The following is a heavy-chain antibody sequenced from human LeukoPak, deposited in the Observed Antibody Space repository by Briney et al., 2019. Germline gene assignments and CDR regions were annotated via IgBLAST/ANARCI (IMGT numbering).Heavy chain of an antibody. CDR1: GYTFNAYY. Sequence: ASVKVSCKASGYTFNAYYIHWVRQAPGQGLEWMGWINPNNGGTNYAQLFQGRVTMTRDTSINTAYLDLSRLKYDDTAVYYCARASTFFANSPYNWFDPWGQGTLVTVSS. CDR3: ARASTFFANSPYNWFDP. J-gene: IGHJ5*02. D-gene: IGHD2-2*01. CDR2: INPNNGGT. V-gene: IGHV1-2*02.